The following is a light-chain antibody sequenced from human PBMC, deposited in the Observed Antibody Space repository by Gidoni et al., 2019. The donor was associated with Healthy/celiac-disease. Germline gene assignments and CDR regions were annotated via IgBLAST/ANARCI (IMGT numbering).Light chain of an antibody. Sequence: IVLPQSPAPLSLSPGVRSTLSCRASQSVSSYLAWYQQKPRQAPRLLIYDASNRATGIPARFSGSGSGTDFTLTISSRGPEDFAVYYCQQRSNWPPRLTFGGGTKVEIK. CDR3: QQRSNWPPRLT. V-gene: IGKV3-11*01. CDR2: DAS. CDR1: QSVSSY. J-gene: IGKJ4*01.